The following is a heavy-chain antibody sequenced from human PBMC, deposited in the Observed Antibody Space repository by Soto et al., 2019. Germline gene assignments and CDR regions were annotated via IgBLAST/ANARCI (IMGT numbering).Heavy chain of an antibody. J-gene: IGHJ6*03. D-gene: IGHD6-6*01. V-gene: IGHV1-2*04. CDR3: ARARPFYYMDV. CDR2: INSNSGGT. Sequence: ASVKVSCKASGYTFTDYYIHWVRQAPGQGLEWMGWINSNSGGTNYAQKFQAWVTMTRDTSIGTAYMELSRLRSDDTAVYYCARARPFYYMDVWGKGTTVTVSS. CDR1: GYTFTDYY.